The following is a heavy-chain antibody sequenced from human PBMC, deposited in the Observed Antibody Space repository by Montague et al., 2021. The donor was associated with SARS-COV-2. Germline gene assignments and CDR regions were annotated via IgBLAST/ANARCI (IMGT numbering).Heavy chain of an antibody. J-gene: IGHJ1*01. Sequence: SETLSLTCTVSGASVRSSNSYWNWIRQPPGKGLEWIGYISYSGSTNYSPSLKSRVTISVDTSKNQLSLRVISATAADTAVYYCARIGYECVGYYYIYADWGQGTLVTVSS. D-gene: IGHD3-22*01. CDR3: ARIGYECVGYYYIYAD. V-gene: IGHV4-61*01. CDR1: GASVRSSNSY. CDR2: ISYSGST.